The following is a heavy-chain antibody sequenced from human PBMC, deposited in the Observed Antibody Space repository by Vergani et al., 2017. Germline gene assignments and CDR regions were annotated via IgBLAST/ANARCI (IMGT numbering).Heavy chain of an antibody. CDR3: ARDREWLSSWYPPGAFDI. CDR1: GFTFSDYY. V-gene: IGHV3-11*01. Sequence: VQLVESGGGLVKPGGSLRLFCAASGFTFSDYYMSWIRQAPGKGLEWVSYISSSGSTIYYADSVKGRFTISRDNAKNSLYLQMNSLRAEDTAVYYCARDREWLSSWYPPGAFDIWGQGTMVTVSS. CDR2: ISSSGSTI. D-gene: IGHD6-13*01. J-gene: IGHJ3*02.